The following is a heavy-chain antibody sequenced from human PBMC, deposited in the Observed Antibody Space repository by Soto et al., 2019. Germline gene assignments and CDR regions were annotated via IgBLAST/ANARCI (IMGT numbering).Heavy chain of an antibody. Sequence: EVQLVESGGGLVKPGGSLRLSCAASGFTFSSYSMNWVRQAPGKGLEWVSSISSSSSYIYYADSVKGRFTISRDNAKNPQYMKMNSLRAEDTSVYYCPSLAAAGRLDYWGQGTLVTVSS. D-gene: IGHD6-13*01. J-gene: IGHJ4*02. CDR1: GFTFSSYS. CDR2: ISSSSSYI. V-gene: IGHV3-21*01. CDR3: PSLAAAGRLDY.